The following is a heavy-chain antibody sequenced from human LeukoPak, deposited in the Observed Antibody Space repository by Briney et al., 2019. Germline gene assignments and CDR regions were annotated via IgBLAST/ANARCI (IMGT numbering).Heavy chain of an antibody. Sequence: GGSLRLSCAASGFIFSKYYMSWVRQAPGKGLEWVAHIRQDGSETDYVASVKGRFTISRDNAKNSLYLQMNSLRAEDTALYYCVRDWSTYYYDSTGPWGDYWGQGTLVTVSS. CDR3: VRDWSTYYYDSTGPWGDY. J-gene: IGHJ4*02. D-gene: IGHD3-22*01. CDR1: GFIFSKYY. V-gene: IGHV3-7*01. CDR2: IRQDGSET.